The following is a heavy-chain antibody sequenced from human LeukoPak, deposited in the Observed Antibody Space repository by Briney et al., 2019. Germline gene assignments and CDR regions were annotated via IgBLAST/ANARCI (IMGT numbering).Heavy chain of an antibody. CDR3: ARDGRGDFIFDY. V-gene: IGHV3-66*02. Sequence: GGSLRLSCAASRFTVSSNYMSWVRQAPGKGLEWVSVIYSGGSTYYADSVKGRFTISRDNSKNTLYLQMNSLRAEDTAVYYCARDGRGDFIFDYWGQGTLVTVSS. CDR2: IYSGGST. D-gene: IGHD3-16*01. J-gene: IGHJ4*02. CDR1: RFTVSSNY.